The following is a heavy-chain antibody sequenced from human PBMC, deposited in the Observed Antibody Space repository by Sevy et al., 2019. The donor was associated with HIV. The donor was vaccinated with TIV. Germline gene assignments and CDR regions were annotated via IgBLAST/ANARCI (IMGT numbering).Heavy chain of an antibody. V-gene: IGHV1-69*13. D-gene: IGHD6-19*01. Sequence: ASVKVSCKASGGTFSSYAISWVRQAPGQGLEWMGGIIPIFGTANYAQKFQGRVTITADESTSTAYMELSSLRSEDTAVYYCARGSGWGPSHLYFDYWCQGTLVTVSS. CDR1: GGTFSSYA. CDR3: ARGSGWGPSHLYFDY. J-gene: IGHJ4*02. CDR2: IIPIFGTA.